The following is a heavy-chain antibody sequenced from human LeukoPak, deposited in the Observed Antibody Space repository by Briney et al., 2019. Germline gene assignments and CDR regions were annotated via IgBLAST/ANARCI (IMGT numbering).Heavy chain of an antibody. D-gene: IGHD2-15*01. J-gene: IGHJ4*02. CDR3: ARDSIVVVVAATELDY. CDR2: ISYDGSNK. Sequence: GGSLRLSCAASGFTFSSYAMHWVRQAPGKGLEWVAVISYDGSNKYYADSVKGRFTISRDNSKNTLCLQVNSLRAEDTAVYYCARDSIVVVVAATELDYWGQGTLVTVSS. CDR1: GFTFSSYA. V-gene: IGHV3-30*04.